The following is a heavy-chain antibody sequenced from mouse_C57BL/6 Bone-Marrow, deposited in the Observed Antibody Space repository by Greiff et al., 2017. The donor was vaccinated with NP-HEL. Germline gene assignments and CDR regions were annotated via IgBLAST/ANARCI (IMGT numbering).Heavy chain of an antibody. CDR3: ARRGYYGSSPPWFAY. CDR2: ISDGGSYT. D-gene: IGHD1-1*01. V-gene: IGHV5-4*01. J-gene: IGHJ3*01. Sequence: EVQLVESGGGLVKPGGSLKLSCAASGFTFSSYAMSWVRQTPEKRLAWVATISDGGSYTYYPDNVKGRFPISRDNAKNNLYLQMSHLKSEDTAMYYCARRGYYGSSPPWFAYWGQGTLVTVSA. CDR1: GFTFSSYA.